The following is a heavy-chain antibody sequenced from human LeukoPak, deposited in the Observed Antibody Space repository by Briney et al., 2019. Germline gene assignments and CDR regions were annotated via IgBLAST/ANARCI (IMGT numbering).Heavy chain of an antibody. J-gene: IGHJ4*02. CDR3: AKGALRYFDWLKCFVDY. CDR2: ISYDGSNK. V-gene: IGHV3-30*18. D-gene: IGHD3-9*01. CDR1: GFTFSSYG. Sequence: GRSLRLSCAASGFTFSSYGMHWVRQAPGKGLEWVAVISYDGSNKYYADPVKGRFTISRDNSKNTLYLQMNSLRAEDTAVYYCAKGALRYFDWLKCFVDYWGQGTLVTVSS.